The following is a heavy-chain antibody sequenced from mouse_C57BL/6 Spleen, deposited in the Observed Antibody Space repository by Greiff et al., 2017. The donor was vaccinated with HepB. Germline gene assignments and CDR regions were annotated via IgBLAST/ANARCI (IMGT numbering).Heavy chain of an antibody. Sequence: EVKVVESGGGLVKPGGSLKLSCAASGFTFSSYAMSWVRQTPEKRLEWVATISDGGSYTYYPDNVKGRFTISRDNAKNNLYLQMSHLKSEDTAMYYCASLVATDFDYWGQGTTLTVSS. V-gene: IGHV5-4*03. D-gene: IGHD1-1*01. CDR2: ISDGGSYT. CDR3: ASLVATDFDY. J-gene: IGHJ2*01. CDR1: GFTFSSYA.